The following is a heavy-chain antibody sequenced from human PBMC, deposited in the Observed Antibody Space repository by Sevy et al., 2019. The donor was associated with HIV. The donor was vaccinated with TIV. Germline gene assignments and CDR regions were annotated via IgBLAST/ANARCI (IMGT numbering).Heavy chain of an antibody. CDR3: ARESIAVAGIGYYFHY. Sequence: GGSLRLSCTTSGFTFTSYAMNWVRQAPGKGLEWVSTIFRNFRGVDVTYDADSGKGRFTISRDSSRNTLYLQMNSLRAEDTAVDYCARESIAVAGIGYYFHYWGQGTLVTVSS. CDR1: GFTFTSYA. J-gene: IGHJ4*02. V-gene: IGHV3-23*01. D-gene: IGHD6-19*01. CDR2: IFRNFRGVDVT.